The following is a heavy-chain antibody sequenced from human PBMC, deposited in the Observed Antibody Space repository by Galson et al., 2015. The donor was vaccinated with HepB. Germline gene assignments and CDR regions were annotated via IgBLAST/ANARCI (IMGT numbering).Heavy chain of an antibody. CDR3: ATLRVTLNWFDP. Sequence: SLRLSCAASGFTFSSYAMHWVRQAPGKGLEWVAVISYDGSNKYYADSVKGRFTISRDNSKNTLYLQMNSLRAEDTAVYYCATLRVTLNWFDPWGQGTLVTVSS. D-gene: IGHD4-23*01. J-gene: IGHJ5*02. CDR1: GFTFSSYA. V-gene: IGHV3-30*04. CDR2: ISYDGSNK.